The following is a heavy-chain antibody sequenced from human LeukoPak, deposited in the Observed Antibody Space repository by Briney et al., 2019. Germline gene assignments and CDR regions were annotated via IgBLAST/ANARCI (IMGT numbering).Heavy chain of an antibody. CDR2: ISGGGDVT. J-gene: IGHJ4*02. V-gene: IGHV3-23*01. Sequence: GGSLRLSCAASNFAFSTYAMSWVRQAPGKGLEWVTHISGGGDVTYYADSVKGLFTISRDNSKNTLYLQMNSLRAEDTALYYCAKGLRGYSYAFDYWGQGTLVTVSS. CDR1: NFAFSTYA. D-gene: IGHD5-18*01. CDR3: AKGLRGYSYAFDY.